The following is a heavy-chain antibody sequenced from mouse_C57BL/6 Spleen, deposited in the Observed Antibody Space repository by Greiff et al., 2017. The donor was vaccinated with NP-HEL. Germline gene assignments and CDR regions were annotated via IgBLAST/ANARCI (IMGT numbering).Heavy chain of an antibody. V-gene: IGHV1-78*01. CDR3: ARRGLNYYGSEEGMDY. D-gene: IGHD1-1*01. CDR1: GYTFTDHT. J-gene: IGHJ4*01. CDR2: IYPRDGST. Sequence: QVQLQQSDAELVKPGASVKISCKVSGYTFTDHTIHWMKQRPEQGLEWIGYIYPRDGSTKYNEKFKGKATLTADKSSSTAYMQLNSLTSEDSAVYFCARRGLNYYGSEEGMDYWGQGTSVTVSS.